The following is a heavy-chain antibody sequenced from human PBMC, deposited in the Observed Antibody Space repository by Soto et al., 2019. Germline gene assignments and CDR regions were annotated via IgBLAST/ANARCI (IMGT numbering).Heavy chain of an antibody. CDR1: GYSISNGYY. J-gene: IGHJ4*02. CDR2: IYHSGNT. CDR3: ASGNAWEVILAS. Sequence: SETLSLTCTVSGYSISNGYYWGWIRQSPEKGLEWIGTIYHSGNTYYNPSLESRVTISLDTSQKQFSLKLSSVTAADTALYYCASGNAWEVILASWGQGTLVTVSS. D-gene: IGHD1-26*01. V-gene: IGHV4-38-2*02.